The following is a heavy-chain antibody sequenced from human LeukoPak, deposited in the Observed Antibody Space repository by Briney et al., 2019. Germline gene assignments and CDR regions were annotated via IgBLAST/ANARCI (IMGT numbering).Heavy chain of an antibody. D-gene: IGHD1-1*01. J-gene: IGHJ3*02. Sequence: SEKVSHKPSVFRFPSYEIRWLRQAPGQRIEWIGWITAYDGDTNYAEKFQGRVTMATDTSTSTASMELWSLRSDDTAVYYCARDWQLPSGPDVFDIWGQGTVVTVSS. CDR1: VFRFPSYE. CDR3: ARDWQLPSGPDVFDI. V-gene: IGHV1-18*01. CDR2: ITAYDGDT.